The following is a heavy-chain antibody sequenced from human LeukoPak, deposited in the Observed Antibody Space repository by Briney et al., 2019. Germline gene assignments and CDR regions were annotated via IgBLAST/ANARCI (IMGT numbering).Heavy chain of an antibody. Sequence: SETLSLTCTVSGGSISSYYWSWIRQPPGKGLEWIGYIYYSGSTNYNPSLKSRVTISVDTSKNQFSLKLSSVTAADTAVYYCAGSYGDYYFDYWGQGTLVTVSS. CDR1: GGSISSYY. CDR2: IYYSGST. CDR3: AGSYGDYYFDY. D-gene: IGHD4-17*01. J-gene: IGHJ4*02. V-gene: IGHV4-59*12.